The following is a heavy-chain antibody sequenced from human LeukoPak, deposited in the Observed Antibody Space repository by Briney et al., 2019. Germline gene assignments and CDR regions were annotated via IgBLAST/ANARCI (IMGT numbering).Heavy chain of an antibody. V-gene: IGHV4-39*01. CDR3: ARQISDYYYYYIDV. D-gene: IGHD3-10*01. Sequence: PSETLSLTCTVSGGSISSSHYYWGWIRQTPGKGLEWIGTIYYSGTTYYNPSLESRPTISEDTSKNQFSLTLRSVTAADTAVYYCARQISDYYYYYIDVWGKGTTVTVSS. CDR2: IYYSGTT. CDR1: GGSISSSHYY. J-gene: IGHJ6*03.